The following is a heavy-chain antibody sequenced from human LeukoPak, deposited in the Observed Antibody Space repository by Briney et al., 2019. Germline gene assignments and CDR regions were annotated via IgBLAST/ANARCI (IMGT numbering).Heavy chain of an antibody. V-gene: IGHV4-34*01. CDR1: GGSFSGYY. Sequence: SETLSLTCAVYGGSFSGYYWSWIRQPPGKGLEWIGEINHSGSTNYNPSLKSRVTISVDKSKNQFSLKLSSVTAADTAVYYCARALWPFYFDYWGQGTLVTVSS. D-gene: IGHD3-16*01. J-gene: IGHJ4*02. CDR2: INHSGST. CDR3: ARALWPFYFDY.